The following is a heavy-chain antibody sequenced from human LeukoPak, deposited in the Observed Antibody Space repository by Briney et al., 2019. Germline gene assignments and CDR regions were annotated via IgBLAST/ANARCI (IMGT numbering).Heavy chain of an antibody. CDR3: ARDIAIVVVPANTLNYYYYGMDV. V-gene: IGHV1-18*01. D-gene: IGHD2-2*01. J-gene: IGHJ6*02. CDR2: ISAYNGNT. Sequence: ASVKVSCKASGYTFTSYGISWVRQAPGQGLEWMGWISAYNGNTNCAQKLQGRVTMTTDTSTSTAYMELRSLRSDDTAVYYCARDIAIVVVPANTLNYYYYGMDVWGQGTTVTVSS. CDR1: GYTFTSYG.